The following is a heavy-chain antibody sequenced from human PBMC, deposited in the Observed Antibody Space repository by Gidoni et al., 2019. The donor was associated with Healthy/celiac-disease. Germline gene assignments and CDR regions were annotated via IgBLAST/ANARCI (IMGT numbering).Heavy chain of an antibody. CDR3: NYWITMVPYGMDV. CDR1: GFTFSSYW. Sequence: EVQLVESGGGLVQPGGSLRLSCAASGFTFSSYWMSWVRQAPGKGLEWVANIKQDGSEKYYVDSVKGRFTISRDNAKNSLYLQMNSLRAEDTAVYYCNYWITMVPYGMDVWGQGTTVTVSS. CDR2: IKQDGSEK. V-gene: IGHV3-7*01. D-gene: IGHD3-10*01. J-gene: IGHJ6*02.